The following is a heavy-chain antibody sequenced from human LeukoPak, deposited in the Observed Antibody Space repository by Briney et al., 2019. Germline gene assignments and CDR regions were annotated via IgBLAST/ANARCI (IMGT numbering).Heavy chain of an antibody. V-gene: IGHV3-21*01. D-gene: IGHD4-17*01. Sequence: GGSLRLSCAASGFTFSSYSMNWVRQAPGKRLEWVSSISSSSSYIYYADSVKGRFTISRDNAKNSLYLQMNSLRAEDTAVYYCASERIGDHYYFDYWGQGTLVTVSS. CDR2: ISSSSSYI. CDR3: ASERIGDHYYFDY. CDR1: GFTFSSYS. J-gene: IGHJ4*02.